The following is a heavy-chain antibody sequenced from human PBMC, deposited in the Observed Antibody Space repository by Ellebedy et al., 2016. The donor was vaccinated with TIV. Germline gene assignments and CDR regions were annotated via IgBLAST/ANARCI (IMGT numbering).Heavy chain of an antibody. J-gene: IGHJ4*02. V-gene: IGHV3-30-3*01. CDR2: ISYDGSNK. D-gene: IGHD1-7*01. Sequence: GESLKISXAASGFTFSSYAMHWVRQAPGKGLEWVAVISYDGSNKYYADSVKGRFTISRDNSKNTLYLQMNSLRAEDTAVYYCAKGGITGTTKWGQGTLVTVSS. CDR1: GFTFSSYA. CDR3: AKGGITGTTK.